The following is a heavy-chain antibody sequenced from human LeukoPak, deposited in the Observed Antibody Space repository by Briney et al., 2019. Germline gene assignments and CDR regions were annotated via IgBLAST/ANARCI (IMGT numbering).Heavy chain of an antibody. CDR1: GFTFRDYY. V-gene: IGHV3-11*01. CDR3: ATDGAGFDT. CDR2: INIGGTNT. J-gene: IGHJ5*02. Sequence: GGSLRLSCAASGFTFRDYYMSWIRQAPGKGLEWLSYINIGGTNTHYADSVKGRFTISRDNTKKSLYLQMNNLRAEDTAVYYCATDGAGFDTWGQGVLDTVSS.